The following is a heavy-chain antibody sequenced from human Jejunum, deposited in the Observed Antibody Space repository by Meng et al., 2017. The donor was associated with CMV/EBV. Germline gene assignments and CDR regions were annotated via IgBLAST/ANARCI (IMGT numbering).Heavy chain of an antibody. CDR2: IRYDGSNK. J-gene: IGHJ6*02. CDR1: SSYG. V-gene: IGHV3-30*02. D-gene: IGHD3-9*01. CDR3: ANIDYDILTQYYYYGMDV. Sequence: SSYGMHWVRQAPGKGLEWVAYIRYDGSNKNYADSVKGRFTISRDNAKNTLYLQMNSLRAEDTAVYYCANIDYDILTQYYYYGMDVWGQGTTVTVSS.